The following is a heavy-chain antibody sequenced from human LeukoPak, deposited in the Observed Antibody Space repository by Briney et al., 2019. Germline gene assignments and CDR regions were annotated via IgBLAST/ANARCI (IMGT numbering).Heavy chain of an antibody. D-gene: IGHD3-22*01. Sequence: SVKVSCKAYGDTFSFYALSWVRQAPGQRLEWLGGYIPIFTRTDYAERFQGRLTITTDDSTSTAYMELRGLRSDDTAVYYCAGHMYYYENTGYYSNAFDYWGQGTLVTVSS. CDR2: YIPIFTRT. CDR3: AGHMYYYENTGYYSNAFDY. CDR1: GDTFSFYA. V-gene: IGHV1-69*05. J-gene: IGHJ4*02.